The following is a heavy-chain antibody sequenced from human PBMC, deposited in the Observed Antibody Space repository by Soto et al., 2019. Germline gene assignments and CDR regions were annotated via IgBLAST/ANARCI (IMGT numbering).Heavy chain of an antibody. V-gene: IGHV3-33*01. J-gene: IGHJ6*02. D-gene: IGHD6-19*01. CDR1: GFTFSSYG. CDR2: IWYDGSNK. CDR3: ARGHVSSGWLDYYYGMDV. Sequence: QVQLVESGGGVVQPGRSLRLSCAASGFTFSSYGMHWVRQAPGKGLEWVAVIWYDGSNKYYADSVKGRFTISRDNSKNTLYLQMNSLRAEDTAVYYCARGHVSSGWLDYYYGMDVWRQGTTVTVSS.